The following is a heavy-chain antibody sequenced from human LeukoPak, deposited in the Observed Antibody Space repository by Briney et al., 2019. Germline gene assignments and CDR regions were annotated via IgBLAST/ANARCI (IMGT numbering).Heavy chain of an antibody. J-gene: IGHJ4*02. CDR2: MNPNSGNT. Sequence: GASVKISCKAPGYTFTSYDINWVRQATGHRLEWMGWMNPNSGNTGYTQKFQGRVTMTRNSSITTAYMELSSLRSEDTAVYYCARRHGRCSDGSCYYPDYWGQGTLVTVSS. D-gene: IGHD2-15*01. CDR1: GYTFTSYD. V-gene: IGHV1-8*01. CDR3: ARRHGRCSDGSCYYPDY.